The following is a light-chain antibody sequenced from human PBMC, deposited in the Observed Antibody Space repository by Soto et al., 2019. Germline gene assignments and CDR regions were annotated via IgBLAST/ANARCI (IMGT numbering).Light chain of an antibody. J-gene: IGKJ1*01. CDR2: AAS. Sequence: DIQMTQSPSSLSASVGDRVTITCRASQSISSYLNWYQQKPGKAPKLLIYAASSLQSGVPSRFSGSGSGTDFTLTISSLQSEDFAVYYCHQYHYWWTFGQGTKVDIK. CDR1: QSISSY. CDR3: HQYHYWWT. V-gene: IGKV1-39*01.